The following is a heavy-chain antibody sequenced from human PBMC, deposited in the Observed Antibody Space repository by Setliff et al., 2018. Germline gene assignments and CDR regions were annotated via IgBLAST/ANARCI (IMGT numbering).Heavy chain of an antibody. V-gene: IGHV3-7*03. CDR1: GLTLNNVW. D-gene: IGHD4-4*01. CDR3: AKPTTVTTTHYYYYMDV. CDR2: KTTSEGGSEK. Sequence: GGSLRLSCTASGLTLNNVWMNWVRQTPGKGLEWVGRIKTTSEGGSEKFYVDSVKGRFTISRDNAKNSLYLQMSSLRAEDTAVYYCAKPTTVTTTHYYYYMDVWGRGTTVTVSS. J-gene: IGHJ6*03.